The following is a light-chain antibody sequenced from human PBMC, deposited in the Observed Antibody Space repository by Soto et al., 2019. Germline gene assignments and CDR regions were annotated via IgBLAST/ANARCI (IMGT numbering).Light chain of an antibody. CDR2: DAS. CDR1: QSVNSY. CDR3: QQSTNWPTST. Sequence: EIVLTQSPATLSLSPGERATLSCRASQSVNSYLAWYQQRPGQAPRLLIHDASSRATGIPARFSGSGSGTDFTLTISSLEPEDFGVYYCQQSTNWPTSTFGQGTRLEIK. J-gene: IGKJ5*01. V-gene: IGKV3-11*01.